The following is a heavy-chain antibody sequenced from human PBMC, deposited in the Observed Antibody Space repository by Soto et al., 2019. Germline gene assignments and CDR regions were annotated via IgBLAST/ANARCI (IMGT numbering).Heavy chain of an antibody. CDR3: ARGPNGYGMYFDY. D-gene: IGHD5-12*01. CDR1: GFTFSSYA. CDR2: ISYDGSNK. V-gene: IGHV3-30-3*01. J-gene: IGHJ4*01. Sequence: QVQLVESGGGVVQPGRSLRLSCAASGFTFSSYAMHWVRQAPGKGLEWVAVISYDGSNKYYADSVKGRFTISRDNSKNTLYLQMNSLRAEDTAVYYCARGPNGYGMYFDYWGHGTLVTVSS.